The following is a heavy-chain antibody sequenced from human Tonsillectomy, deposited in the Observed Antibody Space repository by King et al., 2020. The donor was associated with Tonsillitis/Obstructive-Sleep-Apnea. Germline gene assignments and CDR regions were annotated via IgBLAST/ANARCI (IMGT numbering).Heavy chain of an antibody. V-gene: IGHV3-21*01. Sequence: VQLVESGGGLVKPGGSLRLSCAASGFTFSSYSMSWGRQAPGKGLEGFSSISSSSGDIYYADSLKGRFTISIDNAKNSLYLQMNSLRAEDTAVYYCARDHYDRSGVYMDVWGKGTTVTVSS. D-gene: IGHD3-22*01. J-gene: IGHJ6*03. CDR2: ISSSSGDI. CDR3: ARDHYDRSGVYMDV. CDR1: GFTFSSYS.